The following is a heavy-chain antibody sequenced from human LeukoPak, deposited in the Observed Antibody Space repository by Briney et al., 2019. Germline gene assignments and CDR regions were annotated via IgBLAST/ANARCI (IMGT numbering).Heavy chain of an antibody. CDR3: ANEIRPNDY. D-gene: IGHD4-17*01. CDR2: ISGSGSST. Sequence: GGSLRLSCAASGFTFSNYAMTWVRQAPGKGLEWVSGISGSGSSTYYADSVKGRFTLSRDYPKNTLYLQMNSLRADDTAVYYCANEIRPNDYWGRGTLVTVSS. CDR1: GFTFSNYA. J-gene: IGHJ4*02. V-gene: IGHV3-23*01.